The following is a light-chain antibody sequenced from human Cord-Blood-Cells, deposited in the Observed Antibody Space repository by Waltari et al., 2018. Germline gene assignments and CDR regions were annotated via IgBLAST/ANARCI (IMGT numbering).Light chain of an antibody. CDR1: SSYAGGYNY. CDR3: SSYTSSSTYV. Sequence: QFALTQPASVSGSPGQSITISCTGTSSYAGGYNYVSWYQQHPGKAPKLMIYDVSNRPSGVSNRFSGSKSGNTASLTISGLQAEDEADYYCSSYTSSSTYVFGTGTKVTVL. J-gene: IGLJ1*01. CDR2: DVS. V-gene: IGLV2-14*01.